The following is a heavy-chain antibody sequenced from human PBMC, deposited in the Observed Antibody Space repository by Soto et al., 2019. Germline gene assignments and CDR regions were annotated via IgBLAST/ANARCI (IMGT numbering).Heavy chain of an antibody. CDR3: ARTSYYDSTGYYNMDV. V-gene: IGHV4-4*02. J-gene: IGHJ6*02. D-gene: IGHD3-22*01. Sequence: QVQLQESGPGLVKPSGTLSLTCAISGGSISSNNWWTWVRQSPGKGLEWIGEIHHSESTNYNPSLNSRVTIAVDKSKKQFSLKLTSVTAADTADYYCARTSYYDSTGYYNMDVWGQGTTVTVSS. CDR1: GGSISSNNW. CDR2: IHHSEST.